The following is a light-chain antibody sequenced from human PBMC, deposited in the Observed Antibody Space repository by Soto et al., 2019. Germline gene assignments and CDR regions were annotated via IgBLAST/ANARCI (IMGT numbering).Light chain of an antibody. CDR3: QQSYSTPPLT. V-gene: IGKV1-39*01. CDR1: QSISSY. Sequence: DIQMTQSPSSLSASVGDRVTITCRASQSISSYLDWYQQKPGNAPKLLIYAASSLQSGVASRFSGSGSGTEFTLIIISLQPEDFATYYCQQSYSTPPLTFGGGTKVEIK. CDR2: AAS. J-gene: IGKJ4*01.